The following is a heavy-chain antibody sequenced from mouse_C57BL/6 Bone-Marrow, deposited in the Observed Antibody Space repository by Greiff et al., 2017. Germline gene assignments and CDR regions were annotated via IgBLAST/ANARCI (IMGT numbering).Heavy chain of an antibody. Sequence: QVQLQQSGAELVRPGTSVKVSCKASGYAFTNYLIEWVKQRPGQGLEWIGVINPGSGGTNYNEKFKGKATLTADKSSSTAYMQLSILTSEDSAVYFCARRDWDVVDYWGQGTTLTVSS. J-gene: IGHJ2*01. D-gene: IGHD4-1*01. CDR3: ARRDWDVVDY. CDR2: INPGSGGT. V-gene: IGHV1-54*01. CDR1: GYAFTNYL.